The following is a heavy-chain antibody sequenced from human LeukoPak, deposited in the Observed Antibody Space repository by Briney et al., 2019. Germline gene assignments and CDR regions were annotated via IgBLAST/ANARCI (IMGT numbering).Heavy chain of an antibody. Sequence: GGSLRLSCAASGITLSGHWMHWVRQAPGKGLVWVSRINEDGRDTVYADSVKGRFAISRDNAKNIVYLQMSSLRVEDTAVYYCARVEDYDILTGFDYWGQGTLVTVSS. CDR1: GITLSGHW. CDR2: INEDGRDT. D-gene: IGHD3-9*01. J-gene: IGHJ4*02. V-gene: IGHV3-74*01. CDR3: ARVEDYDILTGFDY.